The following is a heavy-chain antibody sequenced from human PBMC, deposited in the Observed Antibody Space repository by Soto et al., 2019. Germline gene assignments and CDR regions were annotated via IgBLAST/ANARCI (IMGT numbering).Heavy chain of an antibody. J-gene: IGHJ6*03. CDR1: GGSISSYY. CDR2: IYYSGST. D-gene: IGHD2-2*01. Sequence: SKTLSLTCNVSGGSISSYYWSWIRQPPGKGLEWIGYIYYSGSTNYNPSLKSRVTISVNTSKNQFSLKLSSVTAADTAVYYCARGEGYCSSTSCYDVPYYYMDVWGKGTTVTVSS. CDR3: ARGEGYCSSTSCYDVPYYYMDV. V-gene: IGHV4-59*08.